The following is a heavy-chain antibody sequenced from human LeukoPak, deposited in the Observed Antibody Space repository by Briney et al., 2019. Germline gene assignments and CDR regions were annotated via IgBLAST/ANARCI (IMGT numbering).Heavy chain of an antibody. J-gene: IGHJ4*02. CDR2: ISSSSSYI. D-gene: IGHD6-6*01. CDR3: ARDNTGGEYSSSSDY. V-gene: IGHV3-21*01. CDR1: GFTFSSYS. Sequence: GGSLRLSCAASGFTFSSYSMNWVRQAPGKGLEWVSSISSSSSYIYYADSVKGRFTISRDNAKNSLYLQMDSLRAEDTAVYYCARDNTGGEYSSSSDYWGQGTLVTVSS.